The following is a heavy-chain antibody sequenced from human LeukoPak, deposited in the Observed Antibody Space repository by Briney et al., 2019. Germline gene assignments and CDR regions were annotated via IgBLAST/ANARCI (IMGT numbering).Heavy chain of an antibody. D-gene: IGHD1-1*01. CDR1: GFTLTTYG. CDR3: AKDMYPWKSTSISDFDY. V-gene: IGHV3-30*02. CDR2: IRYDGSNK. Sequence: GGSLRLSCGASGFTLTTYGMHWLRQAPAKGLEWVAFIRYDGSNKYYADSVKGRFTISRDNSKNTLYLQMNSLRAEDTAVYFCAKDMYPWKSTSISDFDYSGDGTLVTASS. J-gene: IGHJ4*01.